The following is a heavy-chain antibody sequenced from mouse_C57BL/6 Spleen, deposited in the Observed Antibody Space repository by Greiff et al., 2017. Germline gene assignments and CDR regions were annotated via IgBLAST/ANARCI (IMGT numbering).Heavy chain of an antibody. CDR3: ARSGTELD. CDR1: GYTFTSYW. V-gene: IGHV1-50*01. CDR2: IDPSDSYT. J-gene: IGHJ2*01. D-gene: IGHD4-1*01. Sequence: VQLQQPGAELVKPGASVKLSCKASGYTFTSYWMQWVKQRPGQGLEWIGEIDPSDSYTNYNQKFKGKATLTVDTSSSTAYMQLSRLTSEDSAVYYCARSGTELDWGQGTTLTVSS.